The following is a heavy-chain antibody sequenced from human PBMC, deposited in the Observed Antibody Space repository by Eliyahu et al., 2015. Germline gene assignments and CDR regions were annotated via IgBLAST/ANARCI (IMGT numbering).Heavy chain of an antibody. CDR1: GFSLGRFA. D-gene: IGHD3-3*01. CDR3: AKDHASFGWPTFES. V-gene: IGHV3-23*01. CDR2: INNGGNS. J-gene: IGHJ4*02. Sequence: EVQLIQSGGGLVQPGGSLRLSCEASGFSLGRFAMSWVRQAPGKGLGWISSINNGGNSYYSDSVRGRFTVSRDTSRNTLSLEMNILRVEDTAVYYCAKDHASFGWPTFESWGQGTLVTVPS.